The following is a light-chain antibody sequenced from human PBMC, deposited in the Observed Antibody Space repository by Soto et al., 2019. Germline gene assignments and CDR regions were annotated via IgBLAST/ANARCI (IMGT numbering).Light chain of an antibody. CDR2: GAS. Sequence: EIVMTQSPASLSVSPGDGATLSCRASQSVASNVAWYQQKPRQGPRLLIHGASTRAVGVPARFSGRGSGTDFTLTISSLQSEDFAVYYCQQYHNWPPQYTFGQGTKLQIK. CDR1: QSVASN. V-gene: IGKV3-15*01. CDR3: QQYHNWPPQYT. J-gene: IGKJ2*01.